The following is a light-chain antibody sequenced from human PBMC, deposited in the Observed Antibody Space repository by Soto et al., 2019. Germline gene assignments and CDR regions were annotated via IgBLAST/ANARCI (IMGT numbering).Light chain of an antibody. CDR3: SSYTSPLV. Sequence: QSVLTQPASVSGSPGQSITISCTGTSSDVGGYNYVSWYQQHPGKAPKFMIYEVSNRPSGVSNRFSGSKSGNTASLTISGLQAEDEADYYCSSYTSPLVFGGGTQLTVL. CDR2: EVS. CDR1: SSDVGGYNY. V-gene: IGLV2-14*01. J-gene: IGLJ3*02.